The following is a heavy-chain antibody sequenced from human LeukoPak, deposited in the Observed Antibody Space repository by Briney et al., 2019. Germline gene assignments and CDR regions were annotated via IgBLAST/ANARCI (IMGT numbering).Heavy chain of an antibody. CDR2: INHSGST. CDR3: AKGGYIWGSYRLYAFDI. Sequence: SETLSLTCAVYGGSFSGYYWSWIRQPPGKGLEWIGEINHSGSTNYNPSLKSRVTISVDTSKNQFSLKLSSVTAADTAVYYCAKGGYIWGSYRLYAFDIWGQGTMVTVSS. D-gene: IGHD3-16*02. CDR1: GGSFSGYY. J-gene: IGHJ3*02. V-gene: IGHV4-34*01.